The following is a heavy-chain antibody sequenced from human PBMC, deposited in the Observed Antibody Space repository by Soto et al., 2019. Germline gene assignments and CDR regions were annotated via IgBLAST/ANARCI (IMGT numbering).Heavy chain of an antibody. D-gene: IGHD3-10*01. J-gene: IGHJ4*02. Sequence: GGSLRLSCAAFGFTVSSNYMSWDRQAPGKGLEWVSVIYSGGSTYYADSVKGRFTISRDNSKNTLYLQMNSLRAEDTAVYYCARDGEVRGVIKYYFEYWGQGTLVTVSS. V-gene: IGHV3-66*01. CDR1: GFTVSSNY. CDR3: ARDGEVRGVIKYYFEY. CDR2: IYSGGST.